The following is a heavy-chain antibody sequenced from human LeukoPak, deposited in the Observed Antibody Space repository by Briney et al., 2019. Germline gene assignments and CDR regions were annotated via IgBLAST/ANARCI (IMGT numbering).Heavy chain of an antibody. V-gene: IGHV4-59*01. J-gene: IGHJ1*01. CDR3: ARGGYCSSTSCYTEAPRYFQH. Sequence: AETLSLTCTVSGGSISSYYRSWIRQPPGKGLEWIGYIYYSGSTNYNPSLKSRVTISVDTSKNQFSLKLSSVTAADTAVYYCARGGYCSSTSCYTEAPRYFQHWGQGTLVTVSS. CDR1: GGSISSYY. D-gene: IGHD2-2*02. CDR2: IYYSGST.